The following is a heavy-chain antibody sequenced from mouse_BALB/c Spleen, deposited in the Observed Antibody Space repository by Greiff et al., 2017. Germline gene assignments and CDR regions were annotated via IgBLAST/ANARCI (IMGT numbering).Heavy chain of an antibody. CDR2: ISNLAYSI. D-gene: IGHD3-1*01. CDR1: GFTFSDYG. V-gene: IGHV5-15*02. CDR3: ARGARTNGYFDY. J-gene: IGHJ2*01. Sequence: EVQLVESGGGLVQPGGSRKLSCAASGFTFSDYGMAWVRQAPGKGPEWVAFISNLAYSIYYADTVTGRFTISRENAKNTLYLEMSSLRSEDTAMYYCARGARTNGYFDYWGQGTTLTVSS.